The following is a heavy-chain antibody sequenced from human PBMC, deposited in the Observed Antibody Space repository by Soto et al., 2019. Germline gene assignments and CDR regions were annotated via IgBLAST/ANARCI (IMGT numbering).Heavy chain of an antibody. CDR1: GGSVSSSSYS. CDR3: ARDRAAGQSIDY. Sequence: SETLSLTCTVSGGSVSSSSYSWGWIRQPPGKGLEWIGTIYSSENTYYNPSLKSRVTISVDTSKNQFSLKLSSVTAADTAVYYCARDRAAGQSIDYWGQGTLVTVSS. J-gene: IGHJ4*02. CDR2: IYSSENT. D-gene: IGHD6-13*01. V-gene: IGHV4-39*07.